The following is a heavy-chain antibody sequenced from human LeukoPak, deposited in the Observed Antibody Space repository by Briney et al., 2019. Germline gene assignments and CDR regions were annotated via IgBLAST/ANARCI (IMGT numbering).Heavy chain of an antibody. Sequence: GGSLRLSCAASEFTFSNYWMHWVRRVPGKGLVWVSRISNDGRNTIYADSVKGRFTISRDDAKNTLYLQMNSLRAEDTAVYYCMAKGTINYWGQGTLVTVSS. D-gene: IGHD2-2*01. J-gene: IGHJ4*02. V-gene: IGHV3-74*01. CDR2: ISNDGRNT. CDR1: EFTFSNYW. CDR3: MAKGTINY.